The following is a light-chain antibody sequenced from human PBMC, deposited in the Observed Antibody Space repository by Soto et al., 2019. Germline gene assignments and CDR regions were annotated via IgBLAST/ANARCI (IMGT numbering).Light chain of an antibody. J-gene: IGKJ4*01. V-gene: IGKV1-33*01. CDR3: QHYDHLPPLS. CDR2: DAS. Sequence: DIQMTQSPSSLSASVGDRVTITCLASQDIKNYLNWYQQIPGKAPILLIYDASNLKAGVPSRFSGSGSGTHFTFTISRLEPEDVATYYCQHYDHLPPLSFGGGTKVEIK. CDR1: QDIKNY.